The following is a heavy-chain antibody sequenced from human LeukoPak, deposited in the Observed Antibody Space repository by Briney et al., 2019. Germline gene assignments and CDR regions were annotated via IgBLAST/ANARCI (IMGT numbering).Heavy chain of an antibody. J-gene: IGHJ6*04. D-gene: IGHD6-13*01. V-gene: IGHV4-34*01. Sequence: SETLSLTCAVYGGSFSGYYWSWIRQPPGKGLEWIGEINHSGSTNYNPSLKSRVTISVDTSKNQFFLKLSSVTAADTAVYYCARGIAARPRGMDVWGKGTTVTVSS. CDR2: INHSGST. CDR3: ARGIAARPRGMDV. CDR1: GGSFSGYY.